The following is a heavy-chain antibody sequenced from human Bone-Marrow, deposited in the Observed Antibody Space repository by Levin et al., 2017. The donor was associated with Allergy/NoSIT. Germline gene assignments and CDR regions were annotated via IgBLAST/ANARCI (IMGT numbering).Heavy chain of an antibody. CDR3: ARESMGDCSSSMCYGYYFDY. CDR2: IYSGGTT. J-gene: IGHJ4*02. V-gene: IGHV3-66*01. D-gene: IGHD2-2*01. Sequence: PGGSLRLSCAVSGFTVSSSYMSWVRQAPGKGLEWVSVIYSGGTTDYADSVKGRFTISRDNSKNTLYLQLNSLRPEDTAIYFCARESMGDCSSSMCYGYYFDYWGQGTLVIVSS. CDR1: GFTVSSSY.